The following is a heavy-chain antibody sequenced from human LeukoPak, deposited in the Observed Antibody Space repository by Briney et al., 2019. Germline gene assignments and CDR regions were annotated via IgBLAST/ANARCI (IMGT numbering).Heavy chain of an antibody. V-gene: IGHV1-18*01. Sequence: ASVKVSCKASGYTFTSYGISWVRQAPGQGLEWMGWISAYNGNTNYAQKFQGRVTMTRDTSISTAYMELSRLRSDDTAVYYCARDRFRYCSSTSCYPNFDYWGQGTLVTVSS. CDR2: ISAYNGNT. CDR1: GYTFTSYG. CDR3: ARDRFRYCSSTSCYPNFDY. J-gene: IGHJ4*02. D-gene: IGHD2-2*01.